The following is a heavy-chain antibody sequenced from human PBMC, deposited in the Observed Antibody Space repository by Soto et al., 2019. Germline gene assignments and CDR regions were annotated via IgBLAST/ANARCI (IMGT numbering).Heavy chain of an antibody. CDR1: GFTFSSYA. Sequence: EVQLLESGGGLVQPGGSLRLSCAASGFTFSSYAMSWVRQAPGNGLEWVSAISGSGGSTYYADSVKGRFTISRDNSKNTLYLQMNSLRAEDTAVYYCATSSGSYGGYYYGMDVWGQGTTVTVSS. J-gene: IGHJ6*02. V-gene: IGHV3-23*01. D-gene: IGHD1-26*01. CDR3: ATSSGSYGGYYYGMDV. CDR2: ISGSGGST.